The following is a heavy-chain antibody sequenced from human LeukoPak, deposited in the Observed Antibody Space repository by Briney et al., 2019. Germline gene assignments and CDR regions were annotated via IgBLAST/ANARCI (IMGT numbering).Heavy chain of an antibody. J-gene: IGHJ6*03. Sequence: GGSLRLSCVASGFTFSNYNMNWVRQAPGKGLEWVSYVSTSSSTIFYANSVKGRFTISRDNAKNSLYLQMNSLRAEDTAVYYCAREDYAFYYHMDVWGKGTTVTVSS. CDR2: VSTSSSTI. CDR3: AREDYAFYYHMDV. CDR1: GFTFSNYN. V-gene: IGHV3-48*01.